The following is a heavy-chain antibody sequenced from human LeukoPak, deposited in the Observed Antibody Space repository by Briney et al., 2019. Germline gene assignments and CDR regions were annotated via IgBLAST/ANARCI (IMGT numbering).Heavy chain of an antibody. CDR3: AKDLWEFYNWFDP. J-gene: IGHJ5*02. CDR2: ISGSGGST. V-gene: IGHV3-23*01. Sequence: TGGSLRLSCAASGFTFSSYAMSWVRQAPGKGLEWVSAISGSGGSTYYADSVKGRFTISRDNSKNTLYLQMNSLRAEDTAVYYRAKDLWEFYNWFDPWGQGTLVTVSS. CDR1: GFTFSSYA. D-gene: IGHD1-26*01.